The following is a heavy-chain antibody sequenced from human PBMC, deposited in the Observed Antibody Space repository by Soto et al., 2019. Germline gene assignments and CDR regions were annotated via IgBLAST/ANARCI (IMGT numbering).Heavy chain of an antibody. D-gene: IGHD6-19*01. CDR1: GFTFVSYS. CDR3: ARFGIAVAQAFDY. V-gene: IGHV3-48*02. CDR2: ISSSSSTI. J-gene: IGHJ4*02. Sequence: AWGSLRLSCAASGFTFVSYSINCVGHAPFKGREWVSYISSSSSTIYYADSVKGRFTISRDNAKNSLYLQMNSLRDEDTAVHYCARFGIAVAQAFDYWGQGTLVTVSS.